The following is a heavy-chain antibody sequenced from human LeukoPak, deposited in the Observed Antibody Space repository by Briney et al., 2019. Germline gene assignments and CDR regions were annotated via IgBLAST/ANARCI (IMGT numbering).Heavy chain of an antibody. D-gene: IGHD3-22*01. J-gene: IGHJ3*02. CDR1: GGSISSYY. CDR3: AKNGYSKYYYDSSGQGAFDI. CDR2: IYYSGST. Sequence: PSETLSLTCTVSGGSISSYYWSWIRQPPGKGLEWIGYIYYSGSTNYNPSLKSRVTMSVDTSKNQFSLKLSPVTAADTAVYYCAKNGYSKYYYDSSGQGAFDIWGQGTMVTVSS. V-gene: IGHV4-59*12.